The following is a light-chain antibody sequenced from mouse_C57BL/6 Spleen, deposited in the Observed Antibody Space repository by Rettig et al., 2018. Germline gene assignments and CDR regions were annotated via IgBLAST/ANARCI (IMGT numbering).Light chain of an antibody. V-gene: IGKV5-39*01. CDR3: QNGHSFPLT. CDR2: YAS. Sequence: DIVMTQSPATLSVTPGDRVSLSCRASQNISDFLHWYQQKSHESPRLLIKYASQSISGIPSRFSGSGSGSDFTLSINSVEPEDVGVYYCQNGHSFPLTFGAGTRLE. CDR1: QNISDF. J-gene: IGKJ5*01.